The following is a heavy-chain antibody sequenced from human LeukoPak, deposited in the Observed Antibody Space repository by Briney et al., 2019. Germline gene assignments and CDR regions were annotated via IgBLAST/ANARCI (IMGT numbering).Heavy chain of an antibody. D-gene: IGHD3-22*01. CDR3: ATSPYYYDSSGYDYYYYYMDV. V-gene: IGHV4-39*07. J-gene: IGHJ6*03. Sequence: SETLSLTCTVSGGSISSSSYYWGWIRQPPGKGLEWIGSIYYSGSTYYNPSLKSRVTISVDTSKNQFSLKLSSVTAADTAVYYCATSPYYYDSSGYDYYYYYMDVWGKGTTVTVSS. CDR2: IYYSGST. CDR1: GGSISSSSYY.